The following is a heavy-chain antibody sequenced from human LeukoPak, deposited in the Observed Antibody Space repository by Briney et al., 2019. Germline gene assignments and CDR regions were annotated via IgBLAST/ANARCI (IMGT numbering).Heavy chain of an antibody. CDR1: GFTFSSYG. J-gene: IGHJ4*02. Sequence: GGSLRLSCAASGFTFSSYGMNWVRQAPGKGLEWVSSISSSSSYIYYADSVKGRFTISRDNAKNSLYLQMNSLRAEDTAVYYCARDLYDILTGYSSNFDYWGQGTLVTVSS. CDR3: ARDLYDILTGYSSNFDY. V-gene: IGHV3-21*01. D-gene: IGHD3-9*01. CDR2: ISSSSSYI.